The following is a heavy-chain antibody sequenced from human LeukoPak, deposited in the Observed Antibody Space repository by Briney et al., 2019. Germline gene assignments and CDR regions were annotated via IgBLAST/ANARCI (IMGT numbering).Heavy chain of an antibody. V-gene: IGHV3-33*01. J-gene: IGHJ4*02. CDR3: ARERGLPAAFDY. D-gene: IGHD2-2*01. Sequence: GGSLRLSCAASGFTFSSYGMHWVRQAPGRGLEWVAVIWYDGSNKYYADSVKGRFTISRDNSKNTLYLQMNSLRAEDTAVYYCARERGLPAAFDYWGQGTLVTVSS. CDR2: IWYDGSNK. CDR1: GFTFSSYG.